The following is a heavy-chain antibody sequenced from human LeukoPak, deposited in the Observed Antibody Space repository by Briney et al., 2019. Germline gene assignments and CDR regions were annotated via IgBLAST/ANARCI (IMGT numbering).Heavy chain of an antibody. CDR1: GFTFSSYT. CDR3: ARWRWAQSEFVF. CDR2: ITTGGPNT. V-gene: IGHV3-23*01. D-gene: IGHD5-24*01. J-gene: IGHJ4*02. Sequence: SGGSLRLSCTASGFTFSSYTMSWVRQAPGKGLKWVSTITTGGPNTYYADSVKGRFTVSRDDSKNTLYLQMNSLRAEDTAVYYCARWRWAQSEFVFWGQGTLVTVSS.